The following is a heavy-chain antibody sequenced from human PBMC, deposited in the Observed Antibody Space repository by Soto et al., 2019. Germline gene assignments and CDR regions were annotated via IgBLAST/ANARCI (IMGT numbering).Heavy chain of an antibody. CDR2: FDPEDGET. CDR3: ATDGIGSSGWYYFDY. V-gene: IGHV1-24*01. Sequence: ASVKVSCKVSGYTLTELSMHWVRQAPGKGLEWMGGFDPEDGETIYAQKFQGRVTMTEDTSTDTAYMELSSLRSEDTAVYYCATDGIGSSGWYYFDYWGQGTLVTVSS. D-gene: IGHD6-19*01. J-gene: IGHJ4*02. CDR1: GYTLTELS.